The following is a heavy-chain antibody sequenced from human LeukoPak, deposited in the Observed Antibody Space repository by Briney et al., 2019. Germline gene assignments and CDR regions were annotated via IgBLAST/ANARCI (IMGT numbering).Heavy chain of an antibody. Sequence: PGGSLRLSCAASGFTFSTYWMSWVRQAPGKGLEWVANIKQDGSDKYYMDSVKGRFTISRDNAKNSLYLQMNSLRAEDTAVYYCAKVGWGRAPDKLDYWGQGTLVTVSS. CDR2: IKQDGSDK. J-gene: IGHJ4*02. D-gene: IGHD6-19*01. V-gene: IGHV3-7*01. CDR1: GFTFSTYW. CDR3: AKVGWGRAPDKLDY.